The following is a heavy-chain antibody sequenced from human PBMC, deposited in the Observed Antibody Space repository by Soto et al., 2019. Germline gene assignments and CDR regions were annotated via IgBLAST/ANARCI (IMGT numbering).Heavy chain of an antibody. Sequence: EVQLVESGGGLVQPGGSLRLSCAASGFSVSDQYIDWVRQAPGKGLEWIGRTRNKVYSYTTEYAASVKGRFTISRDDSSDSLFLQMDSLKTEDTAVDFWAASGGDHLYFDYWGHGTLVTVAS. CDR1: GFSVSDQY. J-gene: IGHJ4*01. D-gene: IGHD2-21*02. V-gene: IGHV3-72*01. CDR2: TRNKVYSYTT. CDR3: AASGGDHLYFDY.